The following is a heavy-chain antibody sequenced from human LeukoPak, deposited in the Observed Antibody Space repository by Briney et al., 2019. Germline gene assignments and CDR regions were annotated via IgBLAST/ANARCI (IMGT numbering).Heavy chain of an antibody. V-gene: IGHV4-38-2*02. CDR1: GFSISRSDYY. CDR2: VNQEGNT. CDR3: VRDTPSGRFDY. D-gene: IGHD7-27*01. J-gene: IGHJ4*02. Sequence: PSETLSLTCRVSGFSISRSDYYRGWIRQPPGKGPEWIGSVNQEGNTYYHPSLKSRVTISMDTPTNQFSLKLTSVTAADTATYYCVRDTPSGRFDYWGQGTLVTVSS.